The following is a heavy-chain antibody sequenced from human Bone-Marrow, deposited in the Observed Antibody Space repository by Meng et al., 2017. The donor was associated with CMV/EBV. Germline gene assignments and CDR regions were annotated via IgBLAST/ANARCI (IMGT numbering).Heavy chain of an antibody. D-gene: IGHD1-26*01. V-gene: IGHV3-23*01. CDR3: ARSGATPTYY. CDR2: ISGSGGST. CDR1: GFTFSSYA. J-gene: IGHJ4*02. Sequence: GESLKISCAASGFTFSSYAMSWVRQAPGKGLEWVSAISGSGGSTYYADSVKGRFTISRDNSKNTLYLQMNSLRAEDTAVYYCARSGATPTYYWGQGTLVTVSS.